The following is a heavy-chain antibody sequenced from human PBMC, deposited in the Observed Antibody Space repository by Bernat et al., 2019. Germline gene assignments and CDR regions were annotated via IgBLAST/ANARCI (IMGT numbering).Heavy chain of an antibody. V-gene: IGHV1-69*06. CDR3: ARNSELDDAFDI. CDR1: GGTFSSYA. CDR2: IIPIFGTA. J-gene: IGHJ3*02. D-gene: IGHD1-26*01. Sequence: QVQLVQSGAEVKKPGSSVKVSCKASGGTFSSYAISWVRQAPGPGLEWMGGIIPIFGTANYAQKFQGRVPITADKSTSTAYMELGSLRSEDTAVYYCARNSELDDAFDIWGQGTMVTVSS.